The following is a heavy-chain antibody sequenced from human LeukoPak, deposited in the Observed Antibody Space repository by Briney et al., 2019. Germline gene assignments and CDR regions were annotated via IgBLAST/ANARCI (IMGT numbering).Heavy chain of an antibody. V-gene: IGHV4-34*01. CDR3: AREIRGAKYYYYYYMDV. CDR2: INHSGST. Sequence: PSETLSLTCAVYGGSFSGYYWSWIRQPPGKGLEWIGEINHSGSTNYNPSLKSRVTISVDTSKNQFSLKLSSVTAADTAVYYCAREIRGAKYYYYYYMDVWGKGTTVTVSS. CDR1: GGSFSGYY. D-gene: IGHD1-26*01. J-gene: IGHJ6*03.